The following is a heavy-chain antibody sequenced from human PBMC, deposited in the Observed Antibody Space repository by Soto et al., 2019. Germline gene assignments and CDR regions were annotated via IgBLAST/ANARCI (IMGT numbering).Heavy chain of an antibody. V-gene: IGHV1-69*01. CDR1: GGSFSTNE. CDR2: IFPNVGTA. CDR3: AMERFSGRWSTFDS. D-gene: IGHD2-15*01. Sequence: QVHLVQSGAEVKRPGSSVKVSCKAFGGSFSTNEIDWVRQAPGQGLEWMGRIFPNVGTAAYAQKFQGRLTIIAAESTTTVYMVLSRLTSADAAVYFWAMERFSGRWSTFDSRGQGTQVAVSS. J-gene: IGHJ5*02.